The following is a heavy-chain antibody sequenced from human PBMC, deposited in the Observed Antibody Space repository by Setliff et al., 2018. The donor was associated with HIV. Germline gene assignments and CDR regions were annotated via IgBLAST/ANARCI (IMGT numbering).Heavy chain of an antibody. D-gene: IGHD3-22*01. CDR3: ARGLAYYSENTDYYYVSAGFDP. CDR1: GGSISSYY. J-gene: IGHJ5*02. CDR2: IYASGKT. V-gene: IGHV4-4*07. Sequence: PSETLSLTCSVSGGSISSYYWSGIRQPAGKGLEWIGRIYASGKTKFNPSLKSRVSMSVDSSENQFSLKLHSLIAADTAMYYCARGLAYYSENTDYYYVSAGFDPWGPGTLVTVSS.